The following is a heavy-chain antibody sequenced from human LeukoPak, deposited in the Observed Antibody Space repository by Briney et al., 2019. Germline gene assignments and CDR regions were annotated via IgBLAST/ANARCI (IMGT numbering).Heavy chain of an antibody. Sequence: PGRSLRLSCAASGFTFSSYAMHWVRQAPGKGLEWVAVISYDGSNKYYADSVKGRFTISRDNSKNTVYVQMNSLRAEDTAVYYCAKGVGYGGMDVWGQGTTVTVSS. CDR1: GFTFSSYA. V-gene: IGHV3-30-3*01. CDR2: ISYDGSNK. CDR3: AKGVGYGGMDV. D-gene: IGHD2-8*01. J-gene: IGHJ6*02.